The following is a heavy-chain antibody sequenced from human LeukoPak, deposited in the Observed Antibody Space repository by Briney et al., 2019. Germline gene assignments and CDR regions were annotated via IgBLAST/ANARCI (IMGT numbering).Heavy chain of an antibody. CDR2: ISSSSSYI. J-gene: IGHJ4*02. CDR3: ASQECGGGSCYYDY. D-gene: IGHD2-15*01. CDR1: GFTLSSYS. Sequence: GGSLRLSCAASGFTLSSYSMNWVRQVPGKGLEWVSSISSSSSYIYYADSVKGRFTISRDNAKNSLYLQMNSLRAEDTAVYYCASQECGGGSCYYDYWSQGTLVTVSS. V-gene: IGHV3-21*01.